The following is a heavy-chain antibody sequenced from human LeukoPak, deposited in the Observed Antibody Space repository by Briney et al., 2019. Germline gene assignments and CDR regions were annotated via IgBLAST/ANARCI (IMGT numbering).Heavy chain of an antibody. CDR2: ISSSGSTI. V-gene: IGHV3-11*04. Sequence: GGSLRLSCAASGFTFSNAWMSWVRQAPGKGLEWVSYISSSGSTIYYADSVKGRFTISRDNAKNSLYLQMNSLRAEDTAVYYCARYGYCSSTSCRRASSDFDYWGQGTLVTVSS. CDR1: GFTFSNAW. J-gene: IGHJ4*02. CDR3: ARYGYCSSTSCRRASSDFDY. D-gene: IGHD2-2*03.